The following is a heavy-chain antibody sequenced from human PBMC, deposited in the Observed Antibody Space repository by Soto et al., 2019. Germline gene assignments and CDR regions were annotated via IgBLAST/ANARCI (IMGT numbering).Heavy chain of an antibody. CDR2: INQDGSVK. CDR1: GFTLSNYW. Sequence: GGSLRLSCAASGFTLSNYWMTWVRQAPGKGLEWVANINQDGSVKYYVDSVKGRFTISGDDAKNSLYLQMRSLRAEDTAVYYCARAVASAGSYWGQGTQVTVSS. V-gene: IGHV3-7*01. J-gene: IGHJ4*02. CDR3: ARAVASAGSY. D-gene: IGHD6-13*01.